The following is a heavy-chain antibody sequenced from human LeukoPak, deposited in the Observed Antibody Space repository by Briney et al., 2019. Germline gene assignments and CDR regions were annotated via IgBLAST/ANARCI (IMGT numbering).Heavy chain of an antibody. V-gene: IGHV4-39*01. CDR2: ICYSGST. CDR1: GCSISSSSYC. Sequence: SETLSLTCTVSGCSISSSSYCWGWIRRPPGKGLEWIGTICYSGSTFYNPSLKSRVTISVDTSKNQFSLRLSSVTAADTAVYYCARSVYIVVEYYFDCWGQGALVTVSS. J-gene: IGHJ4*02. CDR3: ARSVYIVVEYYFDC. D-gene: IGHD2-15*01.